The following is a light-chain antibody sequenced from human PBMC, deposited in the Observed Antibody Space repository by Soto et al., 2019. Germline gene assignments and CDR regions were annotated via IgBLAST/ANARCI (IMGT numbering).Light chain of an antibody. V-gene: IGLV2-14*01. CDR3: SSYTRRSTGYVV. CDR2: DVS. J-gene: IGLJ2*01. CDR1: SSDVVGYNY. Sequence: QSALTQPASVSGSPGQSITISCTGTSSDVVGYNYVSWYQQHPGKAPKLMIYDVSNQPSGVSNRFSGSKSGNTASLTISGLQAEDEADYYCSSYTRRSTGYVVFGGGTQLTVL.